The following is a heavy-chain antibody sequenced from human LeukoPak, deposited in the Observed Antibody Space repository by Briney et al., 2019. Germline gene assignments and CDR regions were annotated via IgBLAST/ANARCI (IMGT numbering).Heavy chain of an antibody. J-gene: IGHJ5*02. Sequence: GASVKVSCKASGGTFSSYTISWVRQAPGQGLVWMGRIIPILGIANYAQKFQGRVTITADKSTSTAYMELSSLRSEDTAVYYCARETVNWFDPWGQGTLVTVSS. D-gene: IGHD2-21*02. V-gene: IGHV1-69*04. CDR2: IIPILGIA. CDR1: GGTFSSYT. CDR3: ARETVNWFDP.